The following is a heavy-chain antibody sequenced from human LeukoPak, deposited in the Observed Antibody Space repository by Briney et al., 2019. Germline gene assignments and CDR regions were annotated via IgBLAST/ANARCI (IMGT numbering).Heavy chain of an antibody. D-gene: IGHD6-19*01. CDR1: GFTFSSYE. CDR3: ARGMKYSTGWYYMDV. Sequence: GGSLRLSCAASGFTFSSYEMNWVRQAPGKGLEWVSYISSSGNTIHYADSVKGRFTISRDNSKNTLYLQMNSLRAEDTALYYCARGMKYSTGWYYMDVWGKGTTATISS. J-gene: IGHJ6*03. V-gene: IGHV3-48*03. CDR2: ISSSGNTI.